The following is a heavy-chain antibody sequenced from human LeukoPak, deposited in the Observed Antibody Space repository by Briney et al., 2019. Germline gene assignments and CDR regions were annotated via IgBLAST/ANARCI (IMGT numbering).Heavy chain of an antibody. Sequence: PGRTLRLSCAASGFTFNKFPMHGVRQAPGKGLEWMAAVSSDGNIKNYADSVKGRFTISRGNSKNTLYLHMNSLGPEDAAVYYCARGDGGEVDPWGQGTLVTVSS. D-gene: IGHD3-16*01. CDR3: ARGDGGEVDP. CDR2: VSSDGNIK. J-gene: IGHJ5*02. V-gene: IGHV3-30-3*01. CDR1: GFTFNKFP.